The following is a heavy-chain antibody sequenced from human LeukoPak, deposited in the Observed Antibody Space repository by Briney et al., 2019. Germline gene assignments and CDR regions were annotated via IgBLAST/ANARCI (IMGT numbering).Heavy chain of an antibody. V-gene: IGHV7-4-1*02. CDR3: ARGAPMAPDY. Sequence: ASVKVSCKASGYAFTSYAMNWVRQAPGQGREWMGWINPNTGNPTYAQGFTGRFVFSLDTSVSTAYLQISSLKAEDTAVYYCARGAPMAPDYWGQGTLVTVSS. CDR1: GYAFTSYA. J-gene: IGHJ4*02. D-gene: IGHD5-24*01. CDR2: INPNTGNP.